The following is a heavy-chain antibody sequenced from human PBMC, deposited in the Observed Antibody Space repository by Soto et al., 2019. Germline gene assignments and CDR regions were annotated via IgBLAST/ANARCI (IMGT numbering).Heavy chain of an antibody. D-gene: IGHD2-15*01. J-gene: IGHJ6*02. CDR2: IYYSGST. Sequence: SETLSLTCTVSGGSVSSGSYYWSWIRQPPGKGLEWIGYIYYSGSTNYNPSLKSRVTISVDTSKNQFSLKLSSVTAADTAVYYCARDPLYCSGGSCYKPGMDVWGQGTTVTVSS. CDR1: GGSVSSGSYY. V-gene: IGHV4-61*01. CDR3: ARDPLYCSGGSCYKPGMDV.